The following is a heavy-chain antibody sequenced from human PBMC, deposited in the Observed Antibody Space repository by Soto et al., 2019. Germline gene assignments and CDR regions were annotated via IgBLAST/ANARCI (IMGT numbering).Heavy chain of an antibody. Sequence: GESLXISCKGSGYSFTSYGIGWVRQMPGKGLEWMGIIYPGDSDTRYSPSFQGQVTISADKSISTAYLQWSSLKASDTAMYYCARHGYGSGGPNWLDPWGQGTLVTVSS. J-gene: IGHJ5*02. D-gene: IGHD3-10*01. CDR2: IYPGDSDT. CDR3: ARHGYGSGGPNWLDP. CDR1: GYSFTSYG. V-gene: IGHV5-51*01.